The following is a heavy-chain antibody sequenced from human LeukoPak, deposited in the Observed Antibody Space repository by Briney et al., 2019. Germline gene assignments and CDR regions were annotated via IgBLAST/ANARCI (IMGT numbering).Heavy chain of an antibody. CDR3: ARERWEGGSFVMGFDY. CDR1: GDPISGYSNYK. V-gene: IGHV4-61*01. Sequence: PSETLSLTCTVSGDPISGYSNYKWSWIRQPPGKGLEWIGYIYYYGSTYYNPSLKSRVTISVDTSKNQFSLRLSSVTAADTAVYYCARERWEGGSFVMGFDYWGQGALVTVSS. D-gene: IGHD1-26*01. J-gene: IGHJ4*02. CDR2: IYYYGST.